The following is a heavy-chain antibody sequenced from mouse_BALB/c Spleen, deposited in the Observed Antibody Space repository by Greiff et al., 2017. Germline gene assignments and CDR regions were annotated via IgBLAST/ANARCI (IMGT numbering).Heavy chain of an antibody. D-gene: IGHD2-1*01. V-gene: IGHV1-54*01. Sequence: VQLQQSGAELVRPGTSVKVSCKASGYAFTNYLIEWVKQRPGQGLEWIGVINPGSGGTNYNEKFKGKATLTADKSSSTAYMQLSSLTSDDSAVYFCARSGGGNSGCAYWGQGTLVTVSA. CDR1: GYAFTNYL. CDR2: INPGSGGT. CDR3: ARSGGGNSGCAY. J-gene: IGHJ3*01.